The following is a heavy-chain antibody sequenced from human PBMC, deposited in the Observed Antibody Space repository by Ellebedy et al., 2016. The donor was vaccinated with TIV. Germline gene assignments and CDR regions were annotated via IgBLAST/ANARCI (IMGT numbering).Heavy chain of an antibody. CDR1: GFTFSNAW. Sequence: GGSLRLXCAASGFTFSNAWMGWVRQAPGKGLEWVGRIKSKTDGETTDYATPVKGRFTIPRDDSKSTLYMQMNSLKTGDTGVYYCTTGRHGYDWLIDYWGQGTLVTVSS. CDR3: TTGRHGYDWLIDY. V-gene: IGHV3-15*01. D-gene: IGHD5-12*01. J-gene: IGHJ4*02. CDR2: IKSKTDGETT.